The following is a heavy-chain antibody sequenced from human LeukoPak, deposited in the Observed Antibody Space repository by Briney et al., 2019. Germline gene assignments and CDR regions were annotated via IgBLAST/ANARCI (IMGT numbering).Heavy chain of an antibody. CDR1: GGSISSYY. CDR2: IYYTGST. Sequence: SETLSLTCTVSGGSISSYYWNWVRQPPGKGLEWIGYIYYTGSTNYNPSLKSRVTISVDTSKNQFSLKLNSVTATDTAVYYCARSGTSRYYFYGMDVWGQGTTVTVSS. CDR3: ARSGTSRYYFYGMDV. J-gene: IGHJ6*02. D-gene: IGHD1/OR15-1a*01. V-gene: IGHV4-59*08.